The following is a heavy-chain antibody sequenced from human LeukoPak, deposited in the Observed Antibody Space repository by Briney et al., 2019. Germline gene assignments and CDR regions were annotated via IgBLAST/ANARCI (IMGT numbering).Heavy chain of an antibody. Sequence: PGGSLRLSCAASGFTFSSYSMNWVRQAPGKGLEWVSSISSSSSYIYYADSVKGRFTISRDNAKSSLCLQMNSLRAEDTAVYYCASYDGFTQDRGDYWGQGTLVTVSS. V-gene: IGHV3-21*01. CDR1: GFTFSSYS. J-gene: IGHJ4*02. D-gene: IGHD3-16*01. CDR2: ISSSSSYI. CDR3: ASYDGFTQDRGDY.